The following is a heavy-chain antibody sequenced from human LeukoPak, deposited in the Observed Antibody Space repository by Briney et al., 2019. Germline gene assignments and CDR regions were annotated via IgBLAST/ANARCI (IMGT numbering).Heavy chain of an antibody. Sequence: GGSLRLSCAASGFTFDDYGMSWVRQAPGKGLEWVSGINWNGGSTGYADSVKGRFTISRDNAKNSLYLQMNSLRAEDTALYYCARDYAVYYDSSGYYDYWGQGTLVTVSS. CDR3: ARDYAVYYDSSGYYDY. CDR2: INWNGGST. V-gene: IGHV3-20*04. D-gene: IGHD3-22*01. J-gene: IGHJ4*02. CDR1: GFTFDDYG.